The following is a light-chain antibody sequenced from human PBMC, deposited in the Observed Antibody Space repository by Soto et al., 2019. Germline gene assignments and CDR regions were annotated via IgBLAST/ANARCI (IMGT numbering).Light chain of an antibody. Sequence: DIQLSQSPSFLSASVGDRVAVACRASQGISSYLAWYQKKPGKAPKLLMYAASTLQSGVPSRFSGSGSGTEFTHTISSLQPEDFATYYCQQLKSYPQTFGQGTKV. CDR3: QQLKSYPQT. CDR2: AAS. J-gene: IGKJ1*01. CDR1: QGISSY. V-gene: IGKV1-9*01.